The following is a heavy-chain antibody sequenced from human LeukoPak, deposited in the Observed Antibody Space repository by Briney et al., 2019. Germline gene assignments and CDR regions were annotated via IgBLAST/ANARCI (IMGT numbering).Heavy chain of an antibody. CDR3: AKWAHGMDV. V-gene: IGHV3-30*18. CDR2: ISYDGSNK. CDR1: GFTFSSYG. Sequence: GRSLRLSCAASGFTFSSYGMHWVRQAPGKGLEWVAVISYDGSNKYYADSVKGRFTISRDNSKNTLYPQMNSLRAEDTAVYYCAKWAHGMDVWGQGTTVTVSS. J-gene: IGHJ6*02.